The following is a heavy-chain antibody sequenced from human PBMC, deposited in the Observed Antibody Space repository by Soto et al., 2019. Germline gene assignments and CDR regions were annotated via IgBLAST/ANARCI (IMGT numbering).Heavy chain of an antibody. Sequence: EVQLLESGGGFVQRGGSLRLSCAASGFIFNNYAMTWVRQAPGKGLEWVARVSGRGGSAYYADSVKVRLTISRDNSNNTLYLQMTNVRGEDTAVYYCVRRAGGAVVWYYDLWGRGSLVNVFS. CDR3: VRRAGGAVVWYYDL. J-gene: IGHJ2*01. D-gene: IGHD2-21*01. CDR1: GFIFNNYA. CDR2: VSGRGGSA. V-gene: IGHV3-23*01.